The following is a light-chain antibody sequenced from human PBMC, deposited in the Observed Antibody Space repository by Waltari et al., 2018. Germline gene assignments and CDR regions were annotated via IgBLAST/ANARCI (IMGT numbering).Light chain of an antibody. Sequence: EIVMTQSPATLSVSPGERATLSCRASQRVSSNLAWYQQKPGQPPRLLIYGASTRATGIPTRFTGSGSGTEFTLTISSLQSEDFAIYYCQQYSTWPLFGGGTKVEIK. J-gene: IGKJ4*01. CDR3: QQYSTWPL. CDR2: GAS. V-gene: IGKV3-15*01. CDR1: QRVSSN.